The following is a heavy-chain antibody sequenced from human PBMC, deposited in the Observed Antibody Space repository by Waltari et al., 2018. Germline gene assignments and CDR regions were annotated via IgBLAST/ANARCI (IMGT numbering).Heavy chain of an antibody. J-gene: IGHJ4*02. D-gene: IGHD3-10*01. V-gene: IGHV1-2*02. CDR3: XRTTMVQGVXLDY. CDR2: INPXXGGT. Sequence: QVQLVQSGAXVKKPGASVKVSCKASGYTFTGYYMHWVRQAPGQGLEWMGWINPXXGGTNYAQKFQGXVTMTRDTSISTAYMELSRLRSDDTAVYYCXRTTMVQGVXLDYWGQGTXVXVSS. CDR1: GYTFTGYY.